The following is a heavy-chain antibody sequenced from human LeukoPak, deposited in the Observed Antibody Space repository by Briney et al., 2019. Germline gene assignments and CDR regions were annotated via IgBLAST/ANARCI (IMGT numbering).Heavy chain of an antibody. J-gene: IGHJ4*02. CDR2: VSYDGSIE. V-gene: IGHV3-30-3*01. CDR1: GFTFSTYA. D-gene: IGHD3-16*01. Sequence: PGGSLRLSCAASGFTFSTYAMYWVRQAPGKGLGWVAIVSYDGSIEYYADSVKGRFTISRDNSKNTLYLQMNSLRAEDTAVYYCARDLLGGGLDYWGQGTLVTVSS. CDR3: ARDLLGGGLDY.